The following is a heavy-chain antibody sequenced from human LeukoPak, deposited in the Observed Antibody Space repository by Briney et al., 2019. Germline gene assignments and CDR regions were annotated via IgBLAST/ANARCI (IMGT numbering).Heavy chain of an antibody. V-gene: IGHV3-43*01. CDR3: AKECDDRLSFDAFDI. D-gene: IGHD2-21*01. J-gene: IGHJ3*02. Sequence: GGSLRLSCAASGFTFDDYTMHWVRQAPGKGLEWVSLISWDGGSTYYADSVKGRFTISRDNSKNSLYLQMNSLRTEDTALYYCAKECDDRLSFDAFDIWGQGTMVTVSP. CDR1: GFTFDDYT. CDR2: ISWDGGST.